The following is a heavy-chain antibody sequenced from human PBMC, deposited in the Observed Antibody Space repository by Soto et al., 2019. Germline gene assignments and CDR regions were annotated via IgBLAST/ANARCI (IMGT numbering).Heavy chain of an antibody. CDR3: AGHYDISGDGWVYYFES. J-gene: IGHJ4*02. V-gene: IGHV1-18*01. Sequence: QIQLVQSGAEVKNPGASVKVSCEASGHIFTSYGFSWVRQATGQGLVRLGWISAYNGNTEYAEKLQGRVTLTTDASTRTVYMELRSLRSDDTAVYYCAGHYDISGDGWVYYFESWGQGTLVTVSS. D-gene: IGHD3-22*01. CDR1: GHIFTSYG. CDR2: ISAYNGNT.